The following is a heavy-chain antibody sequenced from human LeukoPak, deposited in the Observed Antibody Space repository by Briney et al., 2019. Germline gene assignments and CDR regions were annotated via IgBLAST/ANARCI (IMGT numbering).Heavy chain of an antibody. CDR3: AKEKSIAARPDAFDI. J-gene: IGHJ3*02. Sequence: PGGSLRLSCAASGFTFDDYAMHRVRQAPGKGLEWVSGISWNSGSIGYADSVKGRFTISRDNAKNSLYLQMNSLRAEDTALYYCAKEKSIAARPDAFDIWGQGTMVTVSS. D-gene: IGHD6-6*01. CDR2: ISWNSGSI. V-gene: IGHV3-9*01. CDR1: GFTFDDYA.